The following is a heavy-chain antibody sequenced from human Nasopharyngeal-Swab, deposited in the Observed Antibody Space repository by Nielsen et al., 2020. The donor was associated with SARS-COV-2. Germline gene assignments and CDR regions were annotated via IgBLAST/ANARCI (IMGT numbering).Heavy chain of an antibody. D-gene: IGHD4-17*01. V-gene: IGHV3-30*04. CDR1: GFTFSSYA. CDR3: ARDQGDYGDYSIYYYYGMDV. Sequence: GESLKISCAASGFTFSSYAMHSVRQAPGKGLEWVAVISYDGSNKYYADSVKGRFTISRDNSKNTLYLQMNSLRAEDTAVYYCARDQGDYGDYSIYYYYGMDVWGQGTTVTVSS. J-gene: IGHJ6*02. CDR2: ISYDGSNK.